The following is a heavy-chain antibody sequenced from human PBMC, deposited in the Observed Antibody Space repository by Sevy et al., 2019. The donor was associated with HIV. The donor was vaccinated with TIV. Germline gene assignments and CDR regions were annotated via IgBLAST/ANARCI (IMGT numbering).Heavy chain of an antibody. Sequence: GGSLRLSRAASGFTFSSYGMHWVRQAPGKGLEWVAVIWYDGSNKYYADSVKGRFTISRDNSKNTLYLQMNSLRAEDTAVYYCAREGATIAANYDAFDIWGQWTMVTVSS. CDR2: IWYDGSNK. V-gene: IGHV3-33*01. D-gene: IGHD6-13*01. J-gene: IGHJ3*02. CDR1: GFTFSSYG. CDR3: AREGATIAANYDAFDI.